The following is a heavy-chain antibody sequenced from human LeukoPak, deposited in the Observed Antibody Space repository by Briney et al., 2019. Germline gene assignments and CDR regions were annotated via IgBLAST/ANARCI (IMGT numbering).Heavy chain of an antibody. Sequence: PSETLSLTCAVYGGPFSGYYWSWIRQPPGKGLEWIGEINHSGSTNYNPSLKSPVTISVDTSKNQFSLKLSSVTAADTAVYYCARSRGYSSGWYGDYWGQGTLVTVSS. CDR1: GGPFSGYY. J-gene: IGHJ4*02. CDR2: INHSGST. CDR3: ARSRGYSSGWYGDY. D-gene: IGHD6-19*01. V-gene: IGHV4-34*01.